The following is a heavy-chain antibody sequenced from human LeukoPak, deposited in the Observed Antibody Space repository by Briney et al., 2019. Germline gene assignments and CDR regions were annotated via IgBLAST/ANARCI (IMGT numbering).Heavy chain of an antibody. V-gene: IGHV3-23*01. CDR1: GFTFSSYA. Sequence: GGSLRLSCAASGFTFSSYAMSWVRRAPGKGLGWVSAISGSGGSTYYADSVKGRFTISRDNSKNTLYLQMNSLRAEDTAVYYCAKSRASNYYYYYMDVWGKGTTVTVSS. D-gene: IGHD4-11*01. CDR3: AKSRASNYYYYYMDV. J-gene: IGHJ6*03. CDR2: ISGSGGST.